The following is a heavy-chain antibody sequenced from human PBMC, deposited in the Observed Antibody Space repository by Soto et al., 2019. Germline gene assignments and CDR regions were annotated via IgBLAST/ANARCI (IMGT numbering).Heavy chain of an antibody. CDR3: ARDRDGGTYTYFDN. Sequence: GRSLRLSCAAAGFSFSAFGIHWVRQAPGKGLEWVAFLSHDGSNKYYADSVMGRFTISRDNSKNTVYLQMNSLRPDDTAVYYCARDRDGGTYTYFDNWGQGTRVTVSS. CDR1: GFSFSAFG. CDR2: LSHDGSNK. J-gene: IGHJ4*02. V-gene: IGHV3-30*03. D-gene: IGHD1-26*01.